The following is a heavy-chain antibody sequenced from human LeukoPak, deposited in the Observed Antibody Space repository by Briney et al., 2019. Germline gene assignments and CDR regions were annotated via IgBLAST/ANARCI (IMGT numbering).Heavy chain of an antibody. Sequence: GRSLRLSCAASGFTFSSYGMHWVRQAPGKGLEWVAVISYDGSNKYYADSVKGRFTISRDNSKNTLYLQMNSLRAEDTAVYYCAKVHHDFWSGTNIDYWGQGTLVTVSS. V-gene: IGHV3-30*18. J-gene: IGHJ4*02. CDR1: GFTFSSYG. CDR3: AKVHHDFWSGTNIDY. D-gene: IGHD3-3*01. CDR2: ISYDGSNK.